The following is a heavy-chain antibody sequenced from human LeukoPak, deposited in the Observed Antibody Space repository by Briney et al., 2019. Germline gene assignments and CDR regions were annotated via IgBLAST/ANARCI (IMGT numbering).Heavy chain of an antibody. CDR2: IIPIFGTA. CDR1: GGTFSSYA. V-gene: IGHV1-69*05. Sequence: SVKVSCKASGGTFSSYAISWVRQAPGQGLEWMGGIIPIFGTANYAQKFQGRVTITTDESTSTAYMELSSLRSEDTAVYYCARDCWRCPGAEYFQHWGQGTLVTVSS. CDR3: ARDCWRCPGAEYFQH. J-gene: IGHJ1*01. D-gene: IGHD2-2*01.